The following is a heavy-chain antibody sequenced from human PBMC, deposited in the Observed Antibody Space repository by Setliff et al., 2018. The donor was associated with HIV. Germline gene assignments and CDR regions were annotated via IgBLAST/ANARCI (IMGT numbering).Heavy chain of an antibody. CDR3: ARSIVPVASGYYYFEY. CDR2: IYHTGST. CDR1: GGSINSTSYY. Sequence: SEILSLTCTVSGGSINSTSYYRGWIRQPPGNGLEWIGSIYHTGSTYYKPSLKSRVTISVDTPKNQFSLRLSSVAAGDTAVYYCARSIVPVASGYYYFEYWGQGTLVTVSS. J-gene: IGHJ4*02. V-gene: IGHV4-39*01. D-gene: IGHD3-3*01.